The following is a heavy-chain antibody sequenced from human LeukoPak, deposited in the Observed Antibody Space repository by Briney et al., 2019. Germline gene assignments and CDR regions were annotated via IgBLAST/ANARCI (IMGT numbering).Heavy chain of an antibody. V-gene: IGHV4-59*01. CDR3: AREPRSSSDLYYFDF. Sequence: SETLSLTCTVSGGSIRTYYWCWIRQPPGKGLEWIGYIYYSGSTNYNPSLKSRVTISVDMSKNQFSLKLSSVTAADTAVYYCAREPRSSSDLYYFDFWGQGTLVTVSS. CDR2: IYYSGST. CDR1: GGSIRTYY. D-gene: IGHD6-25*01. J-gene: IGHJ4*02.